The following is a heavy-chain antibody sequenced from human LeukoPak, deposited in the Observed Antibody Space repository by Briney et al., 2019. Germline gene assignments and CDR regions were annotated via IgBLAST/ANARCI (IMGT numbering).Heavy chain of an antibody. CDR2: MYTSGTT. J-gene: IGHJ4*02. CDR1: SDSFSSYF. D-gene: IGHD1-7*01. V-gene: IGHV4-4*07. CDR3: AREITGTRGVDY. Sequence: SETLSLTCTVYSDSFSSYFWSWLPQPAGKGLEWFGRMYTSGTTNSNPSLKSRVTMSVDTSKNQFSLHLTSVTAADTAVYYCAREITGTRGVDYWGQGILVTVSS.